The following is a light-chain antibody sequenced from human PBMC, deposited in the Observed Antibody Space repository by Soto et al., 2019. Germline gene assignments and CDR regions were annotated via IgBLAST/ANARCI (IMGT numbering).Light chain of an antibody. CDR2: EVS. V-gene: IGLV2-14*01. CDR1: SSDVGGYNY. Sequence: QSALTQPASVSGSPGQSITISCTGTSSDVGGYNYVSWYQQHPGKAPKLMIYEVSNRPSGVSNRFPGAKSGNTASLPISGLQAEDEADYYCSSYTRSSTLVFGTGTKLTVL. J-gene: IGLJ1*01. CDR3: SSYTRSSTLV.